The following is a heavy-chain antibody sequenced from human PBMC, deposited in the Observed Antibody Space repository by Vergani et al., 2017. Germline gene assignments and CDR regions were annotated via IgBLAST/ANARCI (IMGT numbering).Heavy chain of an antibody. CDR1: GGSINTGAYY. Sequence: QVQLQESGPRLVRPSQTLYLTCTVSGGSINTGAYYWSWIRQPAGKGLEWIGRVYTSGMTNYNPSLKSRVTILVDRSKSQLSLQLTSVTAGDTAVYFCARELSYYYGSGSXDYNPYYYEGMDVWGPGTTVTVSS. V-gene: IGHV4-61*02. CDR3: ARELSYYYGSGSXDYNPYYYEGMDV. J-gene: IGHJ6*02. D-gene: IGHD3-10*01. CDR2: VYTSGMT.